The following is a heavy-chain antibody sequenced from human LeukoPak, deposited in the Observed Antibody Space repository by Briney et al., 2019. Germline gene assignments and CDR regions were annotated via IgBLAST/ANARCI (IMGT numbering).Heavy chain of an antibody. CDR1: GFTFSSYA. Sequence: GGSLRLSCAASGFTFSSYAMSWVRQAPGKGLEWVSVISGSGGRTYYADSVKGRFTISRDNSKNTLYLQMNSLRGEDTAVYYCAKDLGYSGYDPLDHWGQGALVTVSS. CDR2: ISGSGGRT. J-gene: IGHJ4*02. V-gene: IGHV3-23*01. CDR3: AKDLGYSGYDPLDH. D-gene: IGHD5-12*01.